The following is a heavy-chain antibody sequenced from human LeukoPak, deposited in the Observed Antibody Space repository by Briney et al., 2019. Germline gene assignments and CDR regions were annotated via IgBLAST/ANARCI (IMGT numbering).Heavy chain of an antibody. CDR1: GFTFSSYS. CDR2: TSGSSVYI. V-gene: IGHV3-21*01. CDR3: VRAMEMTTIGPGY. Sequence: PGGSLRLSCAASGFTFSSYSMNWVRQAPGKGLEWVSSTSGSSVYIYYADSVQGRFTISRDNAKKSLFLQMNSLRAEDTAVYYCVRAMEMTTIGPGYWGQGTLVTVSS. D-gene: IGHD5-24*01. J-gene: IGHJ4*02.